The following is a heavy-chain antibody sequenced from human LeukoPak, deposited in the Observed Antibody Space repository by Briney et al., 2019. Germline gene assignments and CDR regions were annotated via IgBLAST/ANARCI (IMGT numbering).Heavy chain of an antibody. J-gene: IGHJ4*02. CDR2: INPSGGST. D-gene: IGHD2-15*01. Sequence: ASVKVSCKASGYTFTSYYMHWVRQAPGQGLEWMGIINPSGGSTSYAQKFQGRVTMTRDTSTSTVYMELSSLRPEDTAVYYCARVYICSGGSCFYYFDYWGQGTLVTVSS. V-gene: IGHV1-46*01. CDR1: GYTFTSYY. CDR3: ARVYICSGGSCFYYFDY.